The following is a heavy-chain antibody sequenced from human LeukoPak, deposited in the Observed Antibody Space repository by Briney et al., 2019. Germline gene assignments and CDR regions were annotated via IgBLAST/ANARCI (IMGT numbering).Heavy chain of an antibody. D-gene: IGHD4-11*01. CDR2: INTNTGNP. J-gene: IGHJ4*02. V-gene: IGHV7-4-1*02. Sequence: ASVKVSCKASGYTFTGYYMHWVRQAPGQGLEWMGWINTNTGNPTYAQGFTGRFVFSLDTSVSTAYLQISSLKAEDTAVYYCARVPNYSNYVGGSDYWGQGTLVTVSS. CDR3: ARVPNYSNYVGGSDY. CDR1: GYTFTGYY.